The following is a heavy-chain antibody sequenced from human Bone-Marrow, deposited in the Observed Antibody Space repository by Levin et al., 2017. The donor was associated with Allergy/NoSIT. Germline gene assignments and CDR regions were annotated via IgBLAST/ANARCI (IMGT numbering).Heavy chain of an antibody. V-gene: IGHV4-39*02. CDR1: GDSISTNSYY. CDR3: ARVLGDGGNFYFDF. CDR2: IFHSGST. D-gene: IGHD4-23*01. Sequence: PSETLSLTCTVSGDSISTNSYYWGWVRQPPGKRMQYIGAIFHSGSTYYNPSLESQVTISVDTSKNHFSLKLRSVTATDTAVYYCARVLGDGGNFYFDFWGRGTLVTVSS. J-gene: IGHJ4*02.